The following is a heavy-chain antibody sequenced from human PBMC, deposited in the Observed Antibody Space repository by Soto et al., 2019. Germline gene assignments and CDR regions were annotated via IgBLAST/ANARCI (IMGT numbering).Heavy chain of an antibody. CDR1: GFTFSAFW. V-gene: IGHV3-74*01. Sequence: EVQLVESGGDFVQPGGSLRLSCEASGFTFSAFWMHWVRHVPGGGLMWISRTNQDGASSEYADSVKGRFSVSRDNAKNTMFLHMTGLRAEETAVYYCARDDLRRNEALDIWGQGTVVNVSS. J-gene: IGHJ3*02. D-gene: IGHD2-21*01. CDR2: TNQDGASS. CDR3: ARDDLRRNEALDI.